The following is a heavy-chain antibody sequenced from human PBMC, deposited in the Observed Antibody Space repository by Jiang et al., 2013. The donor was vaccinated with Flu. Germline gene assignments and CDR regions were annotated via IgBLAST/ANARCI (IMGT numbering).Heavy chain of an antibody. Sequence: SGPGLVKPSETLSLTCTVSGGSISSSSYYWGWIRQPPGKGLEWIGSIYYSGSTYYNPSLKSRVTISVDTSKNQFSLKLSSVTAADTAVYYCARHSRYSGSYTMVYAFDYWGQGPWSPSPQ. CDR3: ARHSRYSGSYTMVYAFDY. CDR1: GGSISSSSYY. CDR2: IYYSGST. D-gene: IGHD1-26*01. V-gene: IGHV4-39*01. J-gene: IGHJ4*02.